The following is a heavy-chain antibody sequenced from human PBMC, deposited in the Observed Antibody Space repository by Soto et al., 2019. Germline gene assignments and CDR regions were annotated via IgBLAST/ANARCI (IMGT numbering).Heavy chain of an antibody. CDR2: IYYSGST. D-gene: IGHD3-22*01. J-gene: IGHJ3*02. CDR1: GGSISSYY. CDR3: ARGGDSSGYGGGAFDI. V-gene: IGHV4-59*12. Sequence: ETLSLTCTVSGGSISSYYWSWIRQPPGKGLEWIGYIYYSGSTNYNPSLKSRVTISVDTSKNQFSLKLSSVTAADTAVYYCARGGDSSGYGGGAFDIWGQGTMVTVSS.